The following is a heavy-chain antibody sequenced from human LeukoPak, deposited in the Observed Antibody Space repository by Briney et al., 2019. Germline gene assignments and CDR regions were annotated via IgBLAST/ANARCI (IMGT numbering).Heavy chain of an antibody. J-gene: IGHJ4*02. CDR1: GFTFSGYG. Sequence: PGGSLRLSCAASGFTFSGYGMHWVRQAPGKGLDWVAFIQYDESNEYYADSVRGRFTISRDNSKNTLYLQMNSLRAEDTAVYYCAKDGAVYSSAYYAGRVDYWGPGTLVTVSS. D-gene: IGHD6-19*01. CDR2: IQYDESNE. V-gene: IGHV3-30*02. CDR3: AKDGAVYSSAYYAGRVDY.